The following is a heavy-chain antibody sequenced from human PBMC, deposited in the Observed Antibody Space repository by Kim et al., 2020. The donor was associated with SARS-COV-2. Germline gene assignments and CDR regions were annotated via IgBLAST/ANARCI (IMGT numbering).Heavy chain of an antibody. CDR1: GFTFSTFW. J-gene: IGHJ4*02. CDR2: IKKDGNGR. Sequence: GGSLRLSCSASGFTFSTFWMNWVRQAPGKGLEWVAIIKKDGNGRNDVDSVKGRFTISRDNAKNSLFLQMNNLSAEDSAVYYCARENSPVGFDYWGQGTLVTGSS. D-gene: IGHD2-2*01. V-gene: IGHV3-7*01. CDR3: ARENSPVGFDY.